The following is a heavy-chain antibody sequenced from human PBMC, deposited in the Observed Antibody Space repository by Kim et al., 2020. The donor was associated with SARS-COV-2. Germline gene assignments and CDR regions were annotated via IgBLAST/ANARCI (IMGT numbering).Heavy chain of an antibody. V-gene: IGHV3-21*06. J-gene: IGHJ4*02. CDR3: AKEKGVDSLLDN. D-gene: IGHD2-2*03. CDR1: GFTFKASS. CDR2: ISGGGTYI. Sequence: GGSLRLSCAASGFTFKASSMYWVRQAPGRGLEWVSSISGGGTYIFYADSVKGRFTISRDNAKDSLYLQMNSLRVEDTAVYYCAKEKGVDSLLDNWGLGTLVAVSA.